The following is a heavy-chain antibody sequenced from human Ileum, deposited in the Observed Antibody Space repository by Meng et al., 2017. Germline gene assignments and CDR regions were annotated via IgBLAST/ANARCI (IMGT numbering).Heavy chain of an antibody. CDR3: TAEDPQYYFDY. CDR1: GFTFSNAW. V-gene: IGHV3-15*01. CDR2: IRRKTDATTT. J-gene: IGHJ4*02. Sequence: EVQLVESGGGLSKPVGSLRLSCAASGFTFSNAWLSWVRQAPGKGLEWIARIRRKTDATTTDYVAPVKGRFTISRDDSENTLFLKMNSLKTEDTAVYYCTAEDPQYYFDYWGQGTLVTVSS.